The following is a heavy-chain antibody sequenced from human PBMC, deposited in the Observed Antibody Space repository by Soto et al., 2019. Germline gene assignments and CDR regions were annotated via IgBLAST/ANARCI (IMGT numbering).Heavy chain of an antibody. Sequence: GASVKVSCKASGYTFTGYYMHWVRQAPGQGLEWMGWINPNRGGTNYAQKFQGRVTMTRDTSISTAYMELSRLRSDDTAVYYCARGRKLLWFGELIPDDYWGQGTLVTVSS. CDR3: ARGRKLLWFGELIPDDY. D-gene: IGHD3-10*01. CDR1: GYTFTGYY. J-gene: IGHJ4*02. CDR2: INPNRGGT. V-gene: IGHV1-2*02.